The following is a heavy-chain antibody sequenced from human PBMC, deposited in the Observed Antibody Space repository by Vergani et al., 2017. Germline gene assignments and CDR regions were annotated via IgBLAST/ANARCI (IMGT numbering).Heavy chain of an antibody. CDR2: IYYSGST. CDR1: GGSISSSSYY. V-gene: IGHV4-39*07. Sequence: QLQLQESGPGLVKPSETLSLTCTVSGGSISSSSYYWGWIRQPPGKGLEWIGSIYYSGSTYYNPSLKSRVTISVDTSKNQFSLKLSSVTAADTAVYYCAREVRGVIITGGMDVWGQGTTVTVSS. J-gene: IGHJ6*02. D-gene: IGHD3-10*01. CDR3: AREVRGVIITGGMDV.